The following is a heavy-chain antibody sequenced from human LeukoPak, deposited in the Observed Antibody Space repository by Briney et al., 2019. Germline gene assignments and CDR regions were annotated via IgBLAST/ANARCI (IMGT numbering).Heavy chain of an antibody. V-gene: IGHV3-21*01. D-gene: IGHD3/OR15-3a*01. J-gene: IGHJ6*02. CDR1: GFTFSSYS. CDR3: ARDWDWAYGMDV. Sequence: GGSLRLSCAASGFTFSSYSMNWVRQAPGKGLEWVSSISSSYIYYADSVKGRFTISRDNAKNPLYLQMNSLRAEDTAVYYCARDWDWAYGMDVWGQGTTVTVSS. CDR2: ISSSYI.